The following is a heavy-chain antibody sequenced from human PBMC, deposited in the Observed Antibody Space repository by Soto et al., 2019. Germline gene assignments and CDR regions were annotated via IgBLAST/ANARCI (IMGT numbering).Heavy chain of an antibody. CDR1: GFTFSSYE. Sequence: GGSLRLSCAASGFTFSSYEMDWVRQAPGKGLEWVAYISSSGTILYGDSVKGRFTISRDNADNSLYLQMNSLTAEDTAVYYCTKEKSVMYSGYDAFDIWGRGTMVTVSS. V-gene: IGHV3-48*03. D-gene: IGHD5-12*01. CDR2: ISSSGTI. CDR3: TKEKSVMYSGYDAFDI. J-gene: IGHJ3*02.